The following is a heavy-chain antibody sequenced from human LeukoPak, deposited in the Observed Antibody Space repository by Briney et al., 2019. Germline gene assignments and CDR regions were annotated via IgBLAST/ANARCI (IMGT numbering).Heavy chain of an antibody. CDR1: GGSISSSSYY. J-gene: IGHJ4*02. Sequence: SETLSLTCTVSGGSISSSSYYWGWIRQPPGKVLEWIGSIYYSGSTYYNPSLKSRVTISVDTSKNQFPLKLSSVTAADTAVYYCARQGGYSGYGDCWGQGTLVTVSS. V-gene: IGHV4-39*01. D-gene: IGHD5-12*01. CDR2: IYYSGST. CDR3: ARQGGYSGYGDC.